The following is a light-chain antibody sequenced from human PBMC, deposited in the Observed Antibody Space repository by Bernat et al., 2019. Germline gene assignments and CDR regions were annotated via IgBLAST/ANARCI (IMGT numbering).Light chain of an antibody. J-gene: IGKJ2*01. CDR1: QSVSSSY. CDR3: QVYGNSPRAYT. CDR2: ATS. V-gene: IGKV3-20*01. Sequence: EIVLTQSPGTLSLSPGETATLSCRASQSVSSSYLAWYQQKPGQAPRLLMYATSSRATGIPDRFSGSVSGTDFTLTISRLEPEDFAVYYCQVYGNSPRAYTFGQGTKLEIQ.